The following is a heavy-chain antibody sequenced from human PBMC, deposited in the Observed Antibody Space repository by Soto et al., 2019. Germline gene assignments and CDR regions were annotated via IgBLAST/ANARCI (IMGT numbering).Heavy chain of an antibody. CDR3: VRDFEY. Sequence: EVQLLESGGGLVQPGGSLRLSCEASGFTFSTYWMHWGRQAPGKGLVWVSRINSDGSSTNYADSVKGRVTISRDNAKNTLYLQMNSLRAEDTAVYYCVRDFEYWGQGTLVTVSS. CDR2: INSDGSST. J-gene: IGHJ4*02. V-gene: IGHV3-74*01. CDR1: GFTFSTYW.